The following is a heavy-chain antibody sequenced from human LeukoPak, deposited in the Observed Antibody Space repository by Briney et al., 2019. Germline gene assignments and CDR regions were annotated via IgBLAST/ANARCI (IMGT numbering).Heavy chain of an antibody. D-gene: IGHD6-19*01. CDR2: INPSSGGT. J-gene: IGHJ6*02. Sequence: ASVKVSCKASGYTFTGYYMHWVRQAPGQGLEWMGWINPSSGGTNYAQKFQGRVTMTRDTSISTAYMELSRLRSDDTAVYYCARTPYSSGWYLKNEVDYYYYYGMDVWGQGTTVTVSS. CDR3: ARTPYSSGWYLKNEVDYYYYYGMDV. V-gene: IGHV1-2*02. CDR1: GYTFTGYY.